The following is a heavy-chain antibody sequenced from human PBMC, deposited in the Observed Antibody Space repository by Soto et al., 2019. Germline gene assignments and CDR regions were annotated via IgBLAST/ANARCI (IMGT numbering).Heavy chain of an antibody. CDR3: ATDHGGAPFDM. J-gene: IGHJ3*02. D-gene: IGHD3-10*01. V-gene: IGHV3-33*01. CDR2: IWNNGRTT. CDR1: GFTFATYG. Sequence: QVQLVESGGGVVQPGGSLRLSCAASGFTFATYGMHWVRQAPGKGLEWVAVIWNNGRTTNYGDSVKGRFTISRDNSKNTLFLQMESLRADDTAVYYCATDHGGAPFDMWGQGTVVTVSS.